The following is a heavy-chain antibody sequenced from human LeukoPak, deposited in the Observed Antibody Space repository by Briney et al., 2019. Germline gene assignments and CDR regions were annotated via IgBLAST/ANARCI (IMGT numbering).Heavy chain of an antibody. CDR1: GGSISGSNW. J-gene: IGHJ4*02. CDR2: IFRSGNI. D-gene: IGHD4-23*01. V-gene: IGHV4-4*02. Sequence: SETLSLTCAVSGGSISGSNWWSWVRQPPGQGLEWIGEIFRSGNINYNPSLWSRVTMSVDKSKNQFSLTLSSVTAADTAVYYCLYGGNSGDWVYWGQGTLVTVSS. CDR3: LYGGNSGDWVY.